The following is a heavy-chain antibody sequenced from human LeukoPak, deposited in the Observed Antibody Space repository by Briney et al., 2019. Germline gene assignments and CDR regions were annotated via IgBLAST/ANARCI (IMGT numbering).Heavy chain of an antibody. CDR3: ARARLPIVVVTAIRRDAFDI. Sequence: SVKVSCKASGGTFSSYAISWVRQAPGQGLEWMGRIIPILGIANYAQKFQGRVTITADKSTSIAYMELSSLRSEDTAVYYCARARLPIVVVTAIRRDAFDIWGQGTMVTVSS. V-gene: IGHV1-69*04. CDR2: IIPILGIA. D-gene: IGHD2-21*02. J-gene: IGHJ3*02. CDR1: GGTFSSYA.